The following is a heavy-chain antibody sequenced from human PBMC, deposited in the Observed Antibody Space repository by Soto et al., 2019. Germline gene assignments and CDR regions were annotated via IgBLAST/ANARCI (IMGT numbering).Heavy chain of an antibody. CDR2: INANNGNP. CDR3: VVSRGWWAFPY. V-gene: IGHV1-3*01. D-gene: IGHD6-13*01. CDR1: GYTFTTYD. Sequence: QVLLVQSGAEVKKPGASVQISCKASGYTFTTYDMHWVRQAPGQRLEWMGSINANNGNPKYSQRFQGRATFTRDTSATTGYMDLSSLISEDTAVYYCVVSRGWWAFPYWGQGTLVTVSS. J-gene: IGHJ4*02.